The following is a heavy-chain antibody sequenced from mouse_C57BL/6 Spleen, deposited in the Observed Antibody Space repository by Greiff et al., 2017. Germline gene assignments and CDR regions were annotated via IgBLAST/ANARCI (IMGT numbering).Heavy chain of an antibody. CDR1: GFTFSSYG. CDR3: ARDYYGSSSAWFAY. D-gene: IGHD1-1*01. CDR2: ISSGGSYT. J-gene: IGHJ3*01. Sequence: EVKLVESGVDLVKPGGSLKLSCAASGFTFSSYGMSWVRQTPDKRLEWVATISSGGSYTYYPDSVKGRFTISRDNAKNTLYLQMSSLKSEDTAMYYCARDYYGSSSAWFAYWGQGTLVTVSA. V-gene: IGHV5-6*02.